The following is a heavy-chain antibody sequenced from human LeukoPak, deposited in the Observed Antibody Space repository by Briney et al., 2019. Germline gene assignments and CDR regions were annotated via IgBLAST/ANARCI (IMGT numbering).Heavy chain of an antibody. D-gene: IGHD2-2*01. Sequence: ETLSLTCAVYGGSFSGYYWSWIRQPPGKGLEWVSAIDPSSTYIYYADSVKGRFTISRDNAENSLYLQMNSLRVEDTAVYYCARAPTVLVGYCSSSSCQADYWGQGTLVTVSS. CDR1: GGSFSGYY. J-gene: IGHJ4*02. CDR2: IDPSSTYI. V-gene: IGHV3-21*01. CDR3: ARAPTVLVGYCSSSSCQADY.